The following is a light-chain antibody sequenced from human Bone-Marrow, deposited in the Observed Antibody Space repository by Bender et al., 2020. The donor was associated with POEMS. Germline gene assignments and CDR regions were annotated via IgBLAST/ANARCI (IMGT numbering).Light chain of an antibody. CDR2: DVN. J-gene: IGLJ3*02. CDR3: QAWDSNTAV. Sequence: HSALTQPASVSGSPGQSITISCAGTSSDIGAYNYVSWYQHYPGKAPKLMIYDVNYRPSGIPERFSGSSSGNTATLTISGTQAVDEADYYCQAWDSNTAVFGGGTKLTVL. CDR1: SSDIGAYNY. V-gene: IGLV2-14*03.